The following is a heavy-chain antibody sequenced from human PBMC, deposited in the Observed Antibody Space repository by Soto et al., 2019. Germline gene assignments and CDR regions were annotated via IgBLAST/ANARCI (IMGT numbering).Heavy chain of an antibody. D-gene: IGHD1-20*01. CDR1: GFTFSAYA. CDR3: AKDAVPYNGKWDWFDT. CDR2: LVGSGDPI. V-gene: IGHV3-23*01. J-gene: IGHJ5*02. Sequence: EVQLLESGGGLVQPGGSLRLSCAASGFTFSAYAMSWVRQAPGKGLEWVSGLVGSGDPIFYAASVRGRFTVSRDNSKNTLYLQMNNLRAEDTAVYYCAKDAVPYNGKWDWFDTWGQGTLVIVSS.